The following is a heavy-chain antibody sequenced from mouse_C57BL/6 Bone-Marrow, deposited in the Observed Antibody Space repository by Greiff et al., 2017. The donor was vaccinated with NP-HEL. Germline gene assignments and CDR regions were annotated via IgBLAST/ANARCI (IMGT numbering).Heavy chain of an antibody. CDR1: GFTFSDYY. J-gene: IGHJ4*01. D-gene: IGHD2-4*01. V-gene: IGHV5-16*01. Sequence: EVKLMESEGGLVQPGSSMKLSCTASGFTFSDYYMAWVRQVPEKGLEWVANINYDGSSTYYLDSLKSRFIISRDNAKNILYLQMRSLKSEDTATYYCAREGGLRRRTYAMDYWGQGNSVTVSS. CDR3: AREGGLRRRTYAMDY. CDR2: INYDGSST.